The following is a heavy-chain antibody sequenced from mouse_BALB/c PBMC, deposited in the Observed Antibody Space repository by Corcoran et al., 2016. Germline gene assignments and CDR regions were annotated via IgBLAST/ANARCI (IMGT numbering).Heavy chain of an antibody. CDR1: GYTFTSYV. CDR2: INPYNDGT. J-gene: IGHJ2*01. CDR3: ARERNYGSSLYYFDY. V-gene: IGHV1S136*01. Sequence: EVQLQQSGPELVKPGASVKMSCKASGYTFTSYVMHWVKQKPGQGLEWIGYINPYNDGTKYNEKFKGKATLTSDKSSSTAYMELSSLTSEDSAVYYCARERNYGSSLYYFDYWGQGTTLTVSS. D-gene: IGHD1-1*01.